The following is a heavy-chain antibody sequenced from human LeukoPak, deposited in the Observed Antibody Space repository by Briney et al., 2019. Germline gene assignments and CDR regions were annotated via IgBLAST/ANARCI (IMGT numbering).Heavy chain of an antibody. CDR3: AREDILTGIDY. J-gene: IGHJ4*02. V-gene: IGHV4-30-4*01. D-gene: IGHD3-9*01. Sequence: SETLCLTCTVSGGSISSGDYYWSWIRQPPGKGLEWIGYIYYSGSTYYNPSLKSRVTISVDTSKNQFSLKLSSVTAADTAVYYCAREDILTGIDYWGQGTLVTVSS. CDR2: IYYSGST. CDR1: GGSISSGDYY.